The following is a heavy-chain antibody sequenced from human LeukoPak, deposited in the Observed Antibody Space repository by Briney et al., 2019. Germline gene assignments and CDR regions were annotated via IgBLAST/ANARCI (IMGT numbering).Heavy chain of an antibody. J-gene: IGHJ3*02. D-gene: IGHD6-13*01. CDR3: ARVRYSSSWYGEESNDAFDI. V-gene: IGHV3-21*01. CDR1: GYTFSDHY. CDR2: ISSSSSYI. Sequence: GGFLRLSCAASGYTFSDHYIDWVRQAPGKGLEWVSSISSSSSYIYYADSVKGRFTISRDNAKNSLYLQMNSLRAEDTAVYYCARVRYSSSWYGEESNDAFDIWGQGTMVTVSS.